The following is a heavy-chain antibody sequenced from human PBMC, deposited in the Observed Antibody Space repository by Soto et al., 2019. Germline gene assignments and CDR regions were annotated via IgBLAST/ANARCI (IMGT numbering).Heavy chain of an antibody. V-gene: IGHV3-33*01. CDR2: IWSDGSSK. J-gene: IGHJ4*02. D-gene: IGHD6-13*01. CDR1: GFAFGNYG. CDR3: VRDWWEEPAGKDTERQFDY. Sequence: QVQRVESGGGVVQPWRSLTLSCAASGFAFGNYGIHWVRQAPGKGLEWVAVIWSDGSSKYYGDSVNGRLTISRDNSKNTVYLQMLSLRAEDTAVYYWVRDWWEEPAGKDTERQFDYWGKGNLVTVSS.